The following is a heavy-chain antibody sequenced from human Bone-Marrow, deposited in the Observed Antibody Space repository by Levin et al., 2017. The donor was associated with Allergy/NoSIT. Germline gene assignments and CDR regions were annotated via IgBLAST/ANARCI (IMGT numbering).Heavy chain of an antibody. V-gene: IGHV4-39*02. Sequence: TASQTLSLTCSVSGVSISSSNCWGWVRRPPGKGLEWIGTISQSGDTYYNPSLGSRVALSVDTSNNHFSLTLNSVSAADTSIYYCTGLPTGFPNWFDPWGQGTLVTVSS. D-gene: IGHD1-14*01. CDR1: GVSISSSNC. CDR3: TGLPTGFPNWFDP. J-gene: IGHJ5*02. CDR2: ISQSGDT.